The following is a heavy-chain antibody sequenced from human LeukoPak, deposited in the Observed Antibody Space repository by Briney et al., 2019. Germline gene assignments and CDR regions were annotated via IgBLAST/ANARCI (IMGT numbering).Heavy chain of an antibody. Sequence: GESLKISCKGSGYSFTSYWIGWVRQMPGKGLEWMGIIYPGDSDTRYSPSFQGQVTISADKSISTAYLQWSSLKASDTAMYYCARRDRRGSSSHYGMDVWGQGTTVTVSS. D-gene: IGHD6-13*01. CDR3: ARRDRRGSSSHYGMDV. CDR1: GYSFTSYW. CDR2: IYPGDSDT. J-gene: IGHJ6*02. V-gene: IGHV5-51*01.